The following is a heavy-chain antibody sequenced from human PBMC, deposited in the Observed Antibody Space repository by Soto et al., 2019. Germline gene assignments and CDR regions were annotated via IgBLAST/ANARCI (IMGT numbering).Heavy chain of an antibody. CDR1: GGSISSGGYY. D-gene: IGHD3-10*01. Sequence: QVQLQESGPGLVKPSQTLSLTCTVSGGSISSGGYYWSWIRQHPGKCLEGIGYIDYIGSTYYNPSLKSRVTISVDTSKNQVSLKLSSVTAADTAVYYCARAGRTMVRGVITYYYRYYMDVWVKGTTVTVSS. CDR3: ARAGRTMVRGVITYYYRYYMDV. J-gene: IGHJ6*03. CDR2: IDYIGST. V-gene: IGHV4-31*03.